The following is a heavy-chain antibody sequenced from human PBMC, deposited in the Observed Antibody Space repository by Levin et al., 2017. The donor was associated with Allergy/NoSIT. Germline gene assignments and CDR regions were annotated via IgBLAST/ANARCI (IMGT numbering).Heavy chain of an antibody. Sequence: QSGGSLRLSCAASGFTFDDYGITWVRQAPGKGLEWVSGINWNGGSTGYADSVKGRFTIFRDNAKNSLYLQMNSLKAEDTALYHCARGRGSFPFYFDSWGQGTLVTVSS. D-gene: IGHD2-15*01. J-gene: IGHJ4*02. CDR1: GFTFDDYG. CDR2: INWNGGST. CDR3: ARGRGSFPFYFDS. V-gene: IGHV3-20*01.